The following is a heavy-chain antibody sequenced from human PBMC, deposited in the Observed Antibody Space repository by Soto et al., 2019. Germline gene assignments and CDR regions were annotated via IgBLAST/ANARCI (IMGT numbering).Heavy chain of an antibody. D-gene: IGHD4-17*01. CDR3: ARNGDYRYWYFDL. J-gene: IGHJ2*01. CDR2: IYYSGST. Sequence: PSETLSLTCPVSGGSISSSSYYWGWIRQPPGKGLEWIGSIYYSGSTYYNPSLKSRVTISVDTSKNQFSLKLSSVTAADTAVYYCARNGDYRYWYFDLWGRGTLVTVSS. CDR1: GGSISSSSYY. V-gene: IGHV4-39*01.